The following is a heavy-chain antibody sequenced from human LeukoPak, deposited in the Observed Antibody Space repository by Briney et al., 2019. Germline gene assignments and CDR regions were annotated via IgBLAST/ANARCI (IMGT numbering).Heavy chain of an antibody. J-gene: IGHJ4*02. Sequence: PGGSLRLSCAASGFSFSGYWRSWVRQAPRKGLEWVGNIKQDGSERYYVYSVKGGFTIFRENAKNSLYLQMNSLRAEDTAVYYCARDKGDYDTSGSLFVFGGQGTLVTVSS. CDR1: GFSFSGYW. V-gene: IGHV3-7*03. CDR2: IKQDGSER. CDR3: ARDKGDYDTSGSLFVF. D-gene: IGHD3-22*01.